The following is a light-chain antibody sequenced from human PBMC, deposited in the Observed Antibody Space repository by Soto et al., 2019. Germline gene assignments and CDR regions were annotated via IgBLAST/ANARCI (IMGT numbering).Light chain of an antibody. CDR1: QTISSW. J-gene: IGKJ1*01. CDR3: QHYNSYSEA. Sequence: DIQMTQSPSTLSGSVGDRVTITCRASQTISSWLAWYQQKPGKAPKLLIYKASTLKSGVPSRFSGSGSGTEFTLTISSPQPDDFATYYCQHYNSYSEAFGQGTRWIS. CDR2: KAS. V-gene: IGKV1-5*03.